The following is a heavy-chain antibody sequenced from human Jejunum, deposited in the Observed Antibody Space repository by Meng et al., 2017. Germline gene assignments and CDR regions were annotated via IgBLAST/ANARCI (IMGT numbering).Heavy chain of an antibody. D-gene: IGHD3-22*01. CDR2: IYHSGNT. J-gene: IGHJ5*02. Sequence: SETLSLTCTVSGYSISSGYYWGWIRQPPGKGLEWIGSIYHSGNTQYNPSLKSRATILADKSKNRFSLRLTSVTAADTAVYFCARGSRDDGSGSGYYKTWFDPWGQGTLVTVSS. V-gene: IGHV4-38-2*02. CDR3: ARGSRDDGSGSGYYKTWFDP. CDR1: GYSISSGYY.